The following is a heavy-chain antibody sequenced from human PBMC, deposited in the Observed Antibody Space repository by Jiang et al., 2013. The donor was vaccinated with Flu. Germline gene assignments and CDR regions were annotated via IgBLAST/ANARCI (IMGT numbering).Heavy chain of an antibody. CDR3: ARPSYSSGWYVDYYYYYGMDV. V-gene: IGHV4-39*07. CDR2: IYYSGST. D-gene: IGHD6-19*01. J-gene: IGHJ6*02. CDR1: GGSISSSSYY. Sequence: GLVKPSETLSLTCTVSGGSISSSSYYWGWIRQPPGKGLEWIGSIYYSGSTYYNPSLKSRVTISVDTSKNQFSLKLSSVTAADTAVYYCARPSYSSGWYVDYYYYYGMDVWGQGTTVTVSS.